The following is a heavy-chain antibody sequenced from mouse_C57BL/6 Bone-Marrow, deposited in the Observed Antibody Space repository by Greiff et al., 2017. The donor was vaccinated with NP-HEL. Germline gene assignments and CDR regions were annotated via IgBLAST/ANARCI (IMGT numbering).Heavy chain of an antibody. V-gene: IGHV1-64*01. Sequence: QVQLQQSGAELVKPGASVKLSCKASGYTFTSYWMHWVKQRPGQGLEWIGMIHPNSGSTNYNEKFKSKATLTVDKSSSTAYMQLSSLTSEDSAVYYCARKRGGSSSFAYWGQGTLVTVSA. CDR2: IHPNSGST. CDR1: GYTFTSYW. CDR3: ARKRGGSSSFAY. D-gene: IGHD1-1*01. J-gene: IGHJ3*01.